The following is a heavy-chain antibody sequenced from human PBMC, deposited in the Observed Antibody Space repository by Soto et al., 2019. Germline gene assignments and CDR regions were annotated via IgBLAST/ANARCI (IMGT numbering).Heavy chain of an antibody. J-gene: IGHJ4*02. Sequence: ASVKVSCKASGYTFTSYGISWVRQAPGQGLEWMAWISPYNFNTNYAQKLQDRISMTTDTSTSTAYMELRSLRSDDTAVYYCARDHFIIDYYDNSGYLYHFDYWGPVTLVTV. CDR2: ISPYNFNT. D-gene: IGHD3-22*01. V-gene: IGHV1-18*01. CDR1: GYTFTSYG. CDR3: ARDHFIIDYYDNSGYLYHFDY.